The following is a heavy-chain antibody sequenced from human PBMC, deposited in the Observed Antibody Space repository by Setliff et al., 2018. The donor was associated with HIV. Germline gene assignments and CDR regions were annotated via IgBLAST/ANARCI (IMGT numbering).Heavy chain of an antibody. D-gene: IGHD3-16*02. CDR2: FYYNGIT. J-gene: IGHJ3*02. CDR1: GDSVNDRSYF. Sequence: PSETLSLTCTVSGDSVNDRSYFWGWIRQPPGKGLEWIGTFYYNGITHYNPSLKSRLSISIDTSKNQFYLQLNSVTAADTSVFYCAREIVRVALDIWGPGTAVTVSS. V-gene: IGHV4-39*07. CDR3: AREIVRVALDI.